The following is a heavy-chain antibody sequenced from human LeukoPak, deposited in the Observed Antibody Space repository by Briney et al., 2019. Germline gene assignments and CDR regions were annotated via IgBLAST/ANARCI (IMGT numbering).Heavy chain of an antibody. Sequence: ASVKVSCKASGYTFTSYYVHWVRQAPGQGLEWMGWINPNSGGTNYAQKFQGRVTMTRDTSISTAYMELSRLRSDDTAVYYCARAAIDYGDYDYWGQGTLVTVSS. D-gene: IGHD4-17*01. V-gene: IGHV1-2*02. CDR1: GYTFTSYY. CDR3: ARAAIDYGDYDY. J-gene: IGHJ4*02. CDR2: INPNSGGT.